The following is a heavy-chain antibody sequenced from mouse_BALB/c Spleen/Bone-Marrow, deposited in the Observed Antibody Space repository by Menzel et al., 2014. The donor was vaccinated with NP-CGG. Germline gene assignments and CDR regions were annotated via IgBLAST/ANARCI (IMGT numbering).Heavy chain of an antibody. CDR2: INPDSRTI. Sequence: EVKLMESGGGLVQPGGSLRLSCAASGFDFSRYWMSWVRQAPGKGLEWIGEINPDSRTINYSPSLKDKFIISRDNAKNTLYLQTSKVRSEDTALYYCARQGYYGRSDYWGQGTTLTVSS. CDR3: ARQGYYGRSDY. CDR1: GFDFSRYW. D-gene: IGHD1-1*01. J-gene: IGHJ2*01. V-gene: IGHV4-1*02.